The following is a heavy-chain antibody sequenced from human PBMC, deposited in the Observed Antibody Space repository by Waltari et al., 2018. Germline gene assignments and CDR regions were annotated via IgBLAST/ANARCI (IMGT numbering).Heavy chain of an antibody. V-gene: IGHV3-7*01. J-gene: IGHJ5*01. CDR3: VRNRGWLQFDW. CDR2: MKPDGTEK. CDR1: GFKYTNYW. D-gene: IGHD5-12*01. Sequence: EVYVVESGGGWVQPGGSLRLSCAASGFKYTNYWMAWVRQAPGKGVEWVSNMKPDGTEKYYVDSVRGRFTISRDNAKNSLYLQMNSLRAEDTAIYYCVRNRGWLQFDWWGQGTLVTVSS.